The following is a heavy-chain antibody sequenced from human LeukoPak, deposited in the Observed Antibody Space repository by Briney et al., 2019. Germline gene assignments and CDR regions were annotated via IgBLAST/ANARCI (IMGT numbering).Heavy chain of an antibody. Sequence: GGSVSLFCAASGFTLSSYAMIWVRQAPGRGLEWVSSVDGGGGGAYYADSVKGRFTISRDNSKDTLYLQMNGLRAEDTAVYFCAKQSAGSAAWYSLHYDFWGQGTLVTVSS. J-gene: IGHJ4*02. D-gene: IGHD6-13*01. CDR2: VDGGGGGA. CDR3: AKQSAGSAAWYSLHYDF. V-gene: IGHV3-23*01. CDR1: GFTLSSYA.